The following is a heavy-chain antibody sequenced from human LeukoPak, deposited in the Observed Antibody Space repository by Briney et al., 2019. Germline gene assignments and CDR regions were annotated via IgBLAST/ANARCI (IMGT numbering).Heavy chain of an antibody. J-gene: IGHJ6*02. CDR2: IYYSGST. CDR3: SRLGRVATAGAYNYHSMDV. D-gene: IGHD5-12*01. CDR1: GDSISNNY. V-gene: IGHV4-59*08. Sequence: SETLSLTCTVSGDSISNNYWSWIRQPPGKGLEWIGYIYYSGSTNYNPSLESRVTISVDTSKNQFSLELTSVTAADTAVYYCSRLGRVATAGAYNYHSMDVWGQGTTVTVSS.